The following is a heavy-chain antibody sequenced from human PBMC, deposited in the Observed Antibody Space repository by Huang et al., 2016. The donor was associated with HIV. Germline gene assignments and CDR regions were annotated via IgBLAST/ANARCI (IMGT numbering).Heavy chain of an antibody. CDR3: ATGFDTYYDI. J-gene: IGHJ3*02. CDR1: GYTLTELS. V-gene: IGHV1-24*01. D-gene: IGHD2-21*01. Sequence: QVQLVQSGAEVKKPGASVKVSCKVSGYTLTELSIHWVRQAPGKGLEWMGGFAPEHGETNCAQNFQGRVTMTEDTSTYTAYMELNSLRSEDTAVYYCATGFDTYYDIWGQGTMVIASS. CDR2: FAPEHGET.